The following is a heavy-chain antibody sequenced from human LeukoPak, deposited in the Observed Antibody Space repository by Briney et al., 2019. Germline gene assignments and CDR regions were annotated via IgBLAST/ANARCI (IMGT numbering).Heavy chain of an antibody. CDR2: IWYDGSNK. CDR3: ARDDAGIAAAGTSHWFDP. CDR1: GFTFSSYG. J-gene: IGHJ5*02. Sequence: PGRSLRLSCAASGFTFSSYGMHWVRQAPGKGLEWVAVIWYDGSNKYYADSVKGRFTISRDNSKNTLYLQMNSLRAEDTAVYYCARDDAGIAAAGTSHWFDPWGRGTLVTVSS. V-gene: IGHV3-33*01. D-gene: IGHD6-13*01.